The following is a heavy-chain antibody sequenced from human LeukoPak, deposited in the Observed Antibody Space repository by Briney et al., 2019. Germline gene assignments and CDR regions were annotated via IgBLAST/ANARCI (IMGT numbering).Heavy chain of an antibody. V-gene: IGHV4-4*07. D-gene: IGHD3-3*01. CDR3: ARDHYDFWSGYSYYYYYMDV. CDR2: IYTSGST. CDR1: GGSISSYY. J-gene: IGHJ6*03. Sequence: PSETLSLTCTVSGGSISSYYWSWIRQPAGQGLEWIGRIYTSGSTNYNPSLKSRVTMSVDTSKNQFSLKLSSVTAADTAVYYCARDHYDFWSGYSYYYYYMDVWGKGTTVTVSS.